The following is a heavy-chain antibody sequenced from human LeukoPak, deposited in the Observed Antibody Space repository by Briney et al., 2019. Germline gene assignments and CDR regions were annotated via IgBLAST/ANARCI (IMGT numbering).Heavy chain of an antibody. CDR3: ARLYCSSTSCQN. D-gene: IGHD2-2*01. V-gene: IGHV1-2*02. CDR1: GYTFTGYY. Sequence: ASVKVSCKASGYTFTGYYMHWVRQAPGQGLEWMGWINPNSGGTNYAQKFQGRVTMTGDTSISTAYMELSRLRSDDTAVYYCARLYCSSTSCQNWGQGTLVTVSS. J-gene: IGHJ4*02. CDR2: INPNSGGT.